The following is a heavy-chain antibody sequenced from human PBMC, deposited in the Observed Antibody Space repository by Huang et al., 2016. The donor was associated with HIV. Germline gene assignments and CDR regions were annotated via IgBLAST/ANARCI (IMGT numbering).Heavy chain of an antibody. CDR2: IYYSGST. J-gene: IGHJ1*01. V-gene: IGHV4-30-4*08. Sequence: QVHIQESGPGLVKPSQTLSLTCTVSGGSISSGGYYWTWIRQPPGKGLEWIGYIYYSGSTYYNPSLKSRVTISVDTSKNQFSLKVTSMTAADTAVYYCGRFSYYSDSTISQYLQLWGQGALVTVSS. D-gene: IGHD3-22*01. CDR3: GRFSYYSDSTISQYLQL. CDR1: GGSISSGGYY.